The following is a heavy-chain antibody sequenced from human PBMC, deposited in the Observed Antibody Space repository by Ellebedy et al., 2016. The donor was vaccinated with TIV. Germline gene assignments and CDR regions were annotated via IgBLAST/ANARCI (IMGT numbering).Heavy chain of an antibody. CDR2: MGQDGSEK. D-gene: IGHD3-22*01. J-gene: IGHJ4*02. CDR1: GFTFSSYW. V-gene: IGHV3-7*01. Sequence: PGGSLRLSCAASGFTFSSYWMTGVRQAPGKGLEWVANMGQDGSEKYYVDSVKGRFTISRDNAKNSLYPEMNSLRVEDTAVYYCARTQISGYHLFDYWGQGTLVTVSS. CDR3: ARTQISGYHLFDY.